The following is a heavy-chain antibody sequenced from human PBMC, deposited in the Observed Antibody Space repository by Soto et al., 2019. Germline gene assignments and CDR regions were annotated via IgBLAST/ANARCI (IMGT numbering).Heavy chain of an antibody. V-gene: IGHV3-23*01. Sequence: WGSLRLSCAASGFPFSSYAMNWARQGPGKGPEWVSGISGSGDIAYHANSVKGRFTISRDNSKNTLYLQVNSLRAEDTAVYYCTKGYGARHAPLQYLAQETQLNISS. J-gene: IGHJ4*02. CDR2: ISGSGDIA. CDR3: TKGYGARHAPLQY. D-gene: IGHD2-15*01. CDR1: GFPFSSYA.